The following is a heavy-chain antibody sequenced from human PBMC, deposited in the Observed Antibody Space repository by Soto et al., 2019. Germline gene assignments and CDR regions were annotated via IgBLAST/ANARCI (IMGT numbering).Heavy chain of an antibody. J-gene: IGHJ4*02. V-gene: IGHV3-9*01. CDR2: ISWNSGSI. D-gene: IGHD3-16*02. CDR1: GFTFDDYA. Sequence: GGSLRLSCAASGFTFDDYAMHWVRQAPGKGLEWVSGISWNSGSIGYADSVKGRFTISRDNAKSSLYLQMNSLRAEDTAVYYCARGPYDYVWGSDPPHFDYWGQGTLVTVSS. CDR3: ARGPYDYVWGSDPPHFDY.